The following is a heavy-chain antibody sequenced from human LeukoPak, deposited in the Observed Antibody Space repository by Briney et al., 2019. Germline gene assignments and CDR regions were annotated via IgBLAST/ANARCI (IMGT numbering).Heavy chain of an antibody. CDR1: GFTFSSFA. V-gene: IGHV3-30-3*01. J-gene: IGHJ4*02. CDR3: ARDRSAGGGLGGDY. D-gene: IGHD3-16*01. CDR2: ISYDGSDK. Sequence: PGRSLRLSCAASGFTFSSFAMHWLRQAPGKGLEWVALISYDGSDKYYADSVKGRFTISRDKSKNTLSLQMNSLRAEDTAVYYCARDRSAGGGLGGDYWGQGTLVTVSS.